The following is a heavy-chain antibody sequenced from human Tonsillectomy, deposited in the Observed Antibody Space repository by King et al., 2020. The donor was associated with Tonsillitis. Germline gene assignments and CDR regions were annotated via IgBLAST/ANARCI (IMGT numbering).Heavy chain of an antibody. Sequence: VQLQQWGAGLLKPSETLSLTCAVYGGSFSGYYWSWIRQPPGKGLEWIGEINHSGSTNYNPSLKSRVTISVDTSKNQFSLKLSSVTAADTAVYYCARALIAARPELGYWGQGTLVTVSS. V-gene: IGHV4-34*01. D-gene: IGHD6-6*01. CDR1: GGSFSGYY. CDR3: ARALIAARPELGY. CDR2: INHSGST. J-gene: IGHJ4*02.